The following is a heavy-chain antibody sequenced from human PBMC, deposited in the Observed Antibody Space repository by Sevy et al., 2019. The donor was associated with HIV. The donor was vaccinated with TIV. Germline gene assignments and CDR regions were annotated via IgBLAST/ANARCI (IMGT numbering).Heavy chain of an antibody. V-gene: IGHV4-59*12. CDR3: ARARRRPPVVDSNWYFDV. Sequence: SETLSLTCAVSGASITSYYWNWIRHSPGKGLEWIAYVYHTGTTSYNPSLKSRVSTSLDTSRSQFSLTMYSVTAADTVIYYCARARRRPPVVDSNWYFDVWGRGTLVTVSS. J-gene: IGHJ2*01. CDR1: GASITSYY. D-gene: IGHD3-22*01. CDR2: VYHTGTT.